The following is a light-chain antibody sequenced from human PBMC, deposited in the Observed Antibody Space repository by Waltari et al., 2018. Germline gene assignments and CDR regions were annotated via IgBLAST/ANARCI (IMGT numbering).Light chain of an antibody. CDR2: KTN. CDR3: QQYHHWPPYT. CDR1: QRVDNK. Sequence: EIVMTQSPATLSVSQGESATLSCRASQRVDNKLAWYQQKVGQGPRHLIYKTNTRANGVPARFSGSGSGTDYTLTITSLQSEDFAVYYCQQYHHWPPYTFGQGTKLDLK. J-gene: IGKJ2*01. V-gene: IGKV3-15*01.